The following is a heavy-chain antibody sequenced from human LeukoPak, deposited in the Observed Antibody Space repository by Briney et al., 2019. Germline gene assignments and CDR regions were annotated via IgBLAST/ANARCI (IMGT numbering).Heavy chain of an antibody. CDR1: GFTFGDHV. V-gene: IGHV3-49*03. Sequence: GGSLRLSCSASGFTFGDHVMSWFRQAPGKGLEWVGFIRSKAYGGTTEYAASVKGRFTISRDDSKSIAYLQMNSLKTEDTAMYYCTRVGPFYSGWYPTRYWGQGTLVTVSS. CDR2: IRSKAYGGTT. CDR3: TRVGPFYSGWYPTRY. J-gene: IGHJ4*02. D-gene: IGHD6-19*01.